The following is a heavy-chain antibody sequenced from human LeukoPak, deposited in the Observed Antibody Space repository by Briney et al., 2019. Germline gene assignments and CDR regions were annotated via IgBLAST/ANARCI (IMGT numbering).Heavy chain of an antibody. CDR2: IYYSGST. CDR3: AGGPGWYWYFDL. D-gene: IGHD2-15*01. CDR1: GYSISSGYY. Sequence: SETLSLTCTVSGYSISSGYYWGWIRQPPGKGLEWIGSIYYSGSTYYNPSLKSRVTISVDTSKNQFSLKLSSVTAADTAVYYCAGGPGWYWYFDLWGRGTLVTVSS. J-gene: IGHJ2*01. V-gene: IGHV4-38-2*02.